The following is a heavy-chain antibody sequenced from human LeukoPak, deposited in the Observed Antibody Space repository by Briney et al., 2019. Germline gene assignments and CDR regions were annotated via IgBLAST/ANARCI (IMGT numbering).Heavy chain of an antibody. CDR1: GFTFSSYA. D-gene: IGHD6-13*01. Sequence: GRSLRLSCAASGFTFSSYAMHWVRQAPGKGLEWVAVRSYDGSNKYYADSVKGRFTISRDNSKNTLYLQMNSLRAEDTAVSYCARESRAAASTLDYWGQGTMVTASS. CDR3: ARESRAAASTLDY. V-gene: IGHV3-30*04. CDR2: RSYDGSNK. J-gene: IGHJ4*02.